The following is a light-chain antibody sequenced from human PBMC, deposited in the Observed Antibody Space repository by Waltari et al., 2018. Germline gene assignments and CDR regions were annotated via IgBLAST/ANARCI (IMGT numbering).Light chain of an antibody. CDR1: NIRTKT. CDR3: QVWENTDDPWV. V-gene: IGLV3-21*02. Sequence: SSVLTQPPSVSVAPGPTARISCGGDNIRTKTVHWYQQKAGQAPVVVVFADSDRPSGIPERFSGSNSGNTATLTITRVEAGDEADYYCQVWENTDDPWVFGGGTKLTVL. J-gene: IGLJ3*02. CDR2: ADS.